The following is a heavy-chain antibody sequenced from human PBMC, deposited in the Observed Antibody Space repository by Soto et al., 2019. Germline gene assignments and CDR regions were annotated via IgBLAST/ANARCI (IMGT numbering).Heavy chain of an antibody. CDR3: AKDRPIIAVAGVWYFDL. CDR1: GFTFSSYA. V-gene: IGHV3-23*01. CDR2: ISGSGGST. Sequence: EVQLLESGGGLVQPGGSLRLSCAASGFTFSSYAMSWVRQAPGKGREWVSAISGSGGSTYYADSVKGRFTISRDNSKNTLYLQMNSLRDEDTAVYYCAKDRPIIAVAGVWYFDLWGRGTLVTVSS. D-gene: IGHD6-19*01. J-gene: IGHJ2*01.